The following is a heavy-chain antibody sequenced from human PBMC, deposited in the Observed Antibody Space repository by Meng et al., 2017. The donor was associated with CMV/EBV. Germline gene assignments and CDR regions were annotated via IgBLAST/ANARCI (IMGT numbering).Heavy chain of an antibody. V-gene: IGHV1-2*02. CDR3: ARGWWLQDLNFKY. J-gene: IGHJ4*02. CDR1: GFTFSGSA. CDR2: INPNSGGT. D-gene: IGHD5-24*01. Sequence: GGSLRLSCAASGFTFSGSAMHWVRQAPGQGLEWMGWINPNSGGTNYAQKFQGRVTMTRDTSISTAYMELSRLRSDDTAVYYCARGWWLQDLNFKYWGQGTLVTVSS.